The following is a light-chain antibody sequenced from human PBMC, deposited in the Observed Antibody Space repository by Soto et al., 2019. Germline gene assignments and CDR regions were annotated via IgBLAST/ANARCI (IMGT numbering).Light chain of an antibody. J-gene: IGKJ4*01. CDR1: QGISNY. V-gene: IGKV1-9*01. Sequence: IQLTQSPSSLSASVGDRVTITCRASQGISNYLAWYQQKPGKAPKLLIYIASTLQGGVPSRVSGSGSGTDFSLTISSLQPEDVSTYYCQYLNSFPLTFGGGTKVEIK. CDR3: QYLNSFPLT. CDR2: IAS.